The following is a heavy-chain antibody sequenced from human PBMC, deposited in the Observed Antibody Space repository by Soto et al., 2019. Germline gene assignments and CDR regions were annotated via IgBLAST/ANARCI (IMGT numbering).Heavy chain of an antibody. Sequence: SETLSLTCAVCGYSIGSGYYWAWIRQSPGKGLEWIGSIYHAGSVYYNPSLNGRVALSMDTSKNHFSLKLTSVTAADTAVYYCARTFDYYGMDVWGQGTTVTVSS. J-gene: IGHJ6*02. CDR3: ARTFDYYGMDV. CDR2: IYHAGSV. CDR1: GYSIGSGYY. V-gene: IGHV4-38-2*01.